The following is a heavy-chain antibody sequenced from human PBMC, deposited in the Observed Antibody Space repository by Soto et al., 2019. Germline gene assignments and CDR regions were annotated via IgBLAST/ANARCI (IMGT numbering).Heavy chain of an antibody. CDR2: IYYTGST. J-gene: IGHJ2*01. CDR1: GGSIRSAGYY. CDR3: ARLIWSAKLWYFDL. D-gene: IGHD3-3*01. V-gene: IGHV4-31*03. Sequence: QVQLQESGPGLVKPPQTLSLTCTVSGGSIRSAGYYWSWIRQPPGKGLEWIGYIYYTGSTYYTPSLRSRVSISVDTSENQFTLKLSSVTAAHTARFYCARLIWSAKLWYFDLWGRGTLVTVSS.